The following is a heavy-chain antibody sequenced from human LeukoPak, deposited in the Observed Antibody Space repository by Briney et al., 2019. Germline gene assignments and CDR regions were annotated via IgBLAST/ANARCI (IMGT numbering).Heavy chain of an antibody. D-gene: IGHD6-19*01. J-gene: IGHJ4*02. Sequence: GGSLRLSCAASGFTFSSYAMSWVRQAPGKGLEWVSAISGSGGSTYYADSVKGRCTISRDNSKNTLYLQMNSLRAEDTAVYYCAKRYSSDWYASFDYWGQGTLVTVSS. CDR1: GFTFSSYA. CDR2: ISGSGGST. CDR3: AKRYSSDWYASFDY. V-gene: IGHV3-23*01.